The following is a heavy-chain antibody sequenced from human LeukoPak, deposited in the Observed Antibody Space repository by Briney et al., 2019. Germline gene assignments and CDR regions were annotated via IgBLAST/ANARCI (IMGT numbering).Heavy chain of an antibody. V-gene: IGHV3-30*04. CDR1: GFGFSNYA. CDR2: ISYDGSNE. CDR3: AKTFYTQYFGEVFDY. Sequence: GGSLRLSCAASGFGFSNYAVHWVRQPPGKGLDWVAAISYDGSNEYYADSVKGRFTISRDNSKNTLFLQMNSLRAEDTAVYYCAKTFYTQYFGEVFDYWGQGTLVTVSS. J-gene: IGHJ4*02. D-gene: IGHD3-10*01.